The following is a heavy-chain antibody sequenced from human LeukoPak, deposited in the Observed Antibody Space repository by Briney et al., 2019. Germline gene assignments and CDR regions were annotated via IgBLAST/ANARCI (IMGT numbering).Heavy chain of an antibody. CDR1: GFTFSSYS. D-gene: IGHD3-10*01. Sequence: GGSLRLSCAASGFTFSSYSMNWVRQAPGKGLEWVSSIGSSSSYIYYADSVKGRFTISRDNAKNSLYLQMNSLRAEDTAVYYCARDLLWFGELWYYGMDVWGQGTTVTVSS. V-gene: IGHV3-21*01. CDR2: IGSSSSYI. J-gene: IGHJ6*02. CDR3: ARDLLWFGELWYYGMDV.